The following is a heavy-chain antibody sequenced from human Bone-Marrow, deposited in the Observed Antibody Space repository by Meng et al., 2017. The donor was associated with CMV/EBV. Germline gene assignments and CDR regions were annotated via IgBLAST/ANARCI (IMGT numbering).Heavy chain of an antibody. CDR2: IYPGDSDT. D-gene: IGHD4-11*01. CDR1: GYSFTSYW. J-gene: IGHJ6*02. V-gene: IGHV5-51*01. Sequence: GESLKISCKGSGYSFTSYWIGWVRQMPGKGLEWMGIIYPGDSDTRYSASFQGQVTISADKSISTAYLQWSSLKASDTAMYYCARLNSNSTGGYYGMDVWGQGTTVTVSS. CDR3: ARLNSNSTGGYYGMDV.